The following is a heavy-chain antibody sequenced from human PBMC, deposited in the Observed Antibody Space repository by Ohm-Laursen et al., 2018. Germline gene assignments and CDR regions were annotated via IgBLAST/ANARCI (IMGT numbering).Heavy chain of an antibody. Sequence: SETLSLTCAVSGGSISSYYWSWIRQPPGKGLEWIGYFYYTGSTNYNPSLKSRVTISVDMSKNQFSLKLRSVTAADTAVYYCARAGEEQLTYYYYGMDVWGQGTTVTVSS. V-gene: IGHV4-59*01. D-gene: IGHD6-19*01. CDR2: FYYTGST. CDR3: ARAGEEQLTYYYYGMDV. CDR1: GGSISSYY. J-gene: IGHJ6*02.